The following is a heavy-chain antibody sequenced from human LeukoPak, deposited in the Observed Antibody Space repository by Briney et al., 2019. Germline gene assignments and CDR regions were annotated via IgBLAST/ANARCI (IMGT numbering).Heavy chain of an antibody. CDR2: ISAYNGNT. CDR3: ARATELIAARPLDY. V-gene: IGHV1-18*01. CDR1: GYTFTSYG. J-gene: IGHJ4*02. D-gene: IGHD6-6*01. Sequence: ASVKVSYKASGYTFTSYGISWVRQAPGQGLEWMGWISAYNGNTNYAQKLQGRVTMTTDTSTSTAYMELRSLRSDDTAVYYCARATELIAARPLDYWGQGTLVTVSS.